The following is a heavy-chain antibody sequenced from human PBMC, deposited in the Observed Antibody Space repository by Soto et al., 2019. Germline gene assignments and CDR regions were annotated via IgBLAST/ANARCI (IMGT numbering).Heavy chain of an antibody. V-gene: IGHV4-59*08. Sequence: SETLSLTCTVSGGSISSYYWSWIRQPPGKGLEWIGYIYYSGSTNYNPSLKSRVTISVDTSKNQFSLKLSSVTAADTAVYYCARHLRYCSGGSCYPGGAFDIWGQGTMVTVPS. J-gene: IGHJ3*02. CDR2: IYYSGST. D-gene: IGHD2-15*01. CDR3: ARHLRYCSGGSCYPGGAFDI. CDR1: GGSISSYY.